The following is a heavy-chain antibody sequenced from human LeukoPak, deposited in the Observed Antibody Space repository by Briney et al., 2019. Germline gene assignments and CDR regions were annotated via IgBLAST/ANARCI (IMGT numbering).Heavy chain of an antibody. J-gene: IGHJ4*02. V-gene: IGHV4-61*01. D-gene: IGHD7-27*01. CDR2: IYYTET. CDR3: ATRKLGNDY. Sequence: SETLSLTCTVSGYSITSAYYWSWIRQSPGKGLEWIGYIYYTETSYNPSLKSRVTISADTSKNQFSLKLYSVTAADTAVYYCATRKLGNDYWGQGTLVTVSS. CDR1: GYSITSAYY.